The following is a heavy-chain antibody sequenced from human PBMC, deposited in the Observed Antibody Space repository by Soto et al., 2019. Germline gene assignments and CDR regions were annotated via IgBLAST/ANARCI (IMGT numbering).Heavy chain of an antibody. J-gene: IGHJ4*02. CDR3: ARDYKWLRTFDY. D-gene: IGHD5-12*01. CDR1: GYTFTSYY. V-gene: IGHV1-46*01. CDR2: INPSGGST. Sequence: APVKVSCKASGYTFTSYYMHWVRQAPGQGLEWMGIINPSGGSTSYAQKFQGRVTMTRDTSTSTVYMELSSLRSEDTAVYYCARDYKWLRTFDYWGQGTLVTVSS.